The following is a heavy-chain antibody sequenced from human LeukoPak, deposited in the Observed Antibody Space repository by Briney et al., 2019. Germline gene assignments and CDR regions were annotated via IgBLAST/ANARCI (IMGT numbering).Heavy chain of an antibody. V-gene: IGHV3-21*01. J-gene: IGHJ4*02. Sequence: PGGSLRLSCAASGFTFSNYSMNWVRQAPGKGLEWVSSISSSSSYINYADSVKGRFTISRDNAKNSLYLQMNSLRAEDTAVYYCAREYYYGSGSYYYWGQGTLVTVSS. CDR2: ISSSSSYI. D-gene: IGHD3-10*01. CDR1: GFTFSNYS. CDR3: AREYYYGSGSYYY.